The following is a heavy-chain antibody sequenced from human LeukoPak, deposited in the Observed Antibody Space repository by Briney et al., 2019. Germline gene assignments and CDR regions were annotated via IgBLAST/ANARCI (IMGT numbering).Heavy chain of an antibody. CDR1: GGSISSSSFY. D-gene: IGHD3-16*01. CDR2: IYYSGST. V-gene: IGHV4-39*01. Sequence: PSETLSLTCTVSGGSISSSSFYWGWIRQPPGKGLEWIGSIYYSGSTYYNPSLKSRVTISVDTSKNEFSLRLSSVTAADTAVYYCAHFRGGAFDFWGRGTMDTVSS. CDR3: AHFRGGAFDF. J-gene: IGHJ3*01.